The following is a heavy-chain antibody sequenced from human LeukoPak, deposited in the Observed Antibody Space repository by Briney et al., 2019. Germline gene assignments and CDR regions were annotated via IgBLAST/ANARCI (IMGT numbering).Heavy chain of an antibody. CDR1: GGSISSYH. CDR2: IYTSGST. J-gene: IGHJ4*02. CDR3: ARDLSIQLWSYFDY. D-gene: IGHD5-18*01. Sequence: SETLSLTCTVSGGSISSYHWSWIRQPAGKGLEWIGRIYTSGSTNYNPSLKSRVTMSVDTSKNQFSLKLSSVTAADTAVYYCARDLSIQLWSYFDYWGQGTLVTVSS. V-gene: IGHV4-4*07.